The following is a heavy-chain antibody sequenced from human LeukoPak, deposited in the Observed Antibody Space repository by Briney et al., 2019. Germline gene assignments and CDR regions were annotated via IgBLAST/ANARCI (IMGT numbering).Heavy chain of an antibody. J-gene: IGHJ4*02. CDR3: ARGVIEWEPPGYY. CDR1: GGSISSHY. D-gene: IGHD1-26*01. V-gene: IGHV4-59*11. CDR2: IYYSGST. Sequence: SETLSLTCTVFGGSISSHYRGWIRQPQGEGLEWIGYIYYSGSTNYNPSLKSRATISVEPSNTQFSLKLSSVTAADTAVYYCARGVIEWEPPGYYWGQGNLVTVSS.